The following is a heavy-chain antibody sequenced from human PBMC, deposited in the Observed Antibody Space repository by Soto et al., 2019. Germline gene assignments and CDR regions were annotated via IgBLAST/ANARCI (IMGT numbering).Heavy chain of an antibody. CDR3: ARDQYLYHPNHPYYFDY. D-gene: IGHD2-2*02. V-gene: IGHV3-48*02. Sequence: PGGSLRLSCSASGFTFNTYSVNWVRHAPGKGLEWLSYISVSGSRIFYAPSVSGRFTISRDNGENSLYLDMSSLRDEDTAVYYCARDQYLYHPNHPYYFDYWGKGPLVTVSS. CDR2: ISVSGSRI. J-gene: IGHJ4*02. CDR1: GFTFNTYS.